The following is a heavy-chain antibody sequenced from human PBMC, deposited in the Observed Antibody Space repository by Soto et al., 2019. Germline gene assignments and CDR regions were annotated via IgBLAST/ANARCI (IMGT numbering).Heavy chain of an antibody. CDR2: IIPIFSTA. J-gene: IGHJ6*02. CDR1: GDTFTSYA. CDR3: ASSRITIFGVPPMATYYYYGMDV. D-gene: IGHD3-3*01. V-gene: IGHV1-69*13. Sequence: GASVKVSCKASGDTFTSYAINWVRQAPGQGLEWMGGIIPIFSTANYAQKFQGRVTITADASTSTVYVELSSLRSEDTAVFYCASSRITIFGVPPMATYYYYGMDVWGQGTTVTVSS.